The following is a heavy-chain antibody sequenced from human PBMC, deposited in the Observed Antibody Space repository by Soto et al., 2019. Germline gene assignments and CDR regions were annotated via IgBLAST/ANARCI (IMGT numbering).Heavy chain of an antibody. V-gene: IGHV3-21*01. CDR1: GFTFSSYS. D-gene: IGHD6-6*01. CDR2: ISSSSSYI. Sequence: PGGSLRLSCAASGFTFSSYSMNWVRQAPGKGLGWVSSISSSSSYIYYADSVRGRFTISRDNAKNSLYLQMNSLRAEDTAVYYCARDICRDRVYSSSCPLIRYYGMDVWGQGTTVTVSS. J-gene: IGHJ6*02. CDR3: ARDICRDRVYSSSCPLIRYYGMDV.